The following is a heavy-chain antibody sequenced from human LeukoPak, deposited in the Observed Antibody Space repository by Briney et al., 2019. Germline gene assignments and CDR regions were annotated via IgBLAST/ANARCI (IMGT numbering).Heavy chain of an antibody. CDR3: ATAYMVGARRPFHY. Sequence: ASVKVSCKVSGYTLSEFSMHWVRQTPGKGLEWMGGFDPEDDETTYAQKFQGRVTMTEDTSTDTDYMELSSLRSEDTAVYFCATAYMVGARRPFHYWGRGTLVTVSS. J-gene: IGHJ4*02. CDR2: FDPEDDET. D-gene: IGHD1-26*01. CDR1: GYTLSEFS. V-gene: IGHV1-24*01.